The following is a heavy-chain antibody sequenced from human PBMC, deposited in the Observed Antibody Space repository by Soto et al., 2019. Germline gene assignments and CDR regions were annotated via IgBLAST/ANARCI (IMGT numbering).Heavy chain of an antibody. V-gene: IGHV4-59*01. Sequence: PSETLSLTGIVSDTANRGYHWSWIRQPPGKGLEWIGYVYYSGSTNYNPSLKSRVTISVDTSKNQFSLKLSSVTAADTAMYYCARDTTPSRWGQGTLVTVSS. CDR3: ARDTTPSR. CDR2: VYYSGST. CDR1: DTANRGYH. J-gene: IGHJ4*02. D-gene: IGHD1-1*01.